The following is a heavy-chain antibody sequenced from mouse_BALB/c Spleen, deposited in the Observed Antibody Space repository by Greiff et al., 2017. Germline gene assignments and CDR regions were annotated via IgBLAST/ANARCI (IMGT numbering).Heavy chain of an antibody. Sequence: VQLQQSGPELVKPGASVKMSCKASGNTFTSYVMHWVKQKPGQGLEWIGYINPYNDGTKYNEKFKGKATLTSDKSSSTAYMELSSLTSEDSAVYYCARGGNPHYYAMDYWGQGTSVTVSS. J-gene: IGHJ4*01. CDR3: ARGGNPHYYAMDY. V-gene: IGHV1-14*01. CDR2: INPYNDGT. CDR1: GNTFTSYV. D-gene: IGHD2-1*01.